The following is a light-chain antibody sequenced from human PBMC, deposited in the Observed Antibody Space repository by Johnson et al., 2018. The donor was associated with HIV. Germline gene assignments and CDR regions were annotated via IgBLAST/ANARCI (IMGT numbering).Light chain of an antibody. CDR2: DNN. Sequence: QSVLTQPPSVSAAPGQKVTISCSGSSSNIGNNYVSWYQQLPGRAPKLLIYDNNKRPSGIPDRFSGSKSGTSATLGITGLQTGDEADYYCGTWDSSLSPFGTGTKVTVL. CDR1: SSNIGNNY. J-gene: IGLJ1*01. CDR3: GTWDSSLSP. V-gene: IGLV1-51*01.